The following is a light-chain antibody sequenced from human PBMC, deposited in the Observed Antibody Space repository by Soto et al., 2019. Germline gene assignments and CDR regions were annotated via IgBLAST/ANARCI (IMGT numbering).Light chain of an antibody. V-gene: IGLV1-47*02. CDR1: TSNIGTFY. CDR3: QTSHSGLIGLI. J-gene: IGLJ1*01. CDR2: GTS. Sequence: QSVLTQPPSTSSTPGQTVTISCSGSTSNIGTFYVYWYQHLPGTAPKLLLSGTSHRPSGVPDRFSGSKSGTSASLAITGLQADDEADYYCQTSHSGLIGLIFGTGTKLTVL.